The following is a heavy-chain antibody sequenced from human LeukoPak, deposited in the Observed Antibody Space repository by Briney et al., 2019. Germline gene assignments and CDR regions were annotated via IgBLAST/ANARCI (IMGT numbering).Heavy chain of an antibody. J-gene: IGHJ4*02. CDR3: ASTRPQRYYGSESYYNRFDY. Sequence: SETLSLTCTVSGGSISSYYWSWIRQPPGKGLEWIGYIYYSGSTNYNPSLKSRVTISVDTSKDQFSLKLSSVTAADTAVYYCASTRPQRYYGSESYYNRFDYWGQGTLVTVSS. CDR1: GGSISSYY. D-gene: IGHD3-10*01. V-gene: IGHV4-59*01. CDR2: IYYSGST.